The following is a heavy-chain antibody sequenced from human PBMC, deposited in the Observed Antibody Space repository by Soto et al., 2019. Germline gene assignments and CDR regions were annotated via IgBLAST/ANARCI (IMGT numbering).Heavy chain of an antibody. CDR3: ARGFDWYFDL. CDR1: GESFSGYY. J-gene: IGHJ2*01. CDR2: INHSGST. V-gene: IGHV4-34*01. Sequence: QVQLQQWGAGLLKPSETLSLTCAVYGESFSGYYWSWIRQPPGKGLEWIGEINHSGSTNYNPSRKSRVTISVDTSKNQFSLKLSSVTAADTAVYYCARGFDWYFDLWGRGTLVTVSS.